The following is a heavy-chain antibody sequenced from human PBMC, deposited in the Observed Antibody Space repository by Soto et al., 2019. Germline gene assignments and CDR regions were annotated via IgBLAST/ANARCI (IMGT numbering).Heavy chain of an antibody. Sequence: EVQLVESGGGLVQPGGSLRLSCTASGFIVSDTYVNWVRQAPGKGLEWVSVISNRGDTHYADSVRGRFSLSRDISDNTLHLQMNNVRVEDTAVYYCAREPRYCRGGSCSITGDAYDIWGQGTMGSVSS. V-gene: IGHV3-66*01. CDR1: GFIVSDTY. CDR2: ISNRGDT. D-gene: IGHD2-15*01. CDR3: AREPRYCRGGSCSITGDAYDI. J-gene: IGHJ3*02.